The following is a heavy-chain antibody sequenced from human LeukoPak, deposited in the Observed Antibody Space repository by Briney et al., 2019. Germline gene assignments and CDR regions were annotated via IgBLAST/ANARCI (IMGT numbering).Heavy chain of an antibody. V-gene: IGHV3-30*02. Sequence: GGSLRLSCAASGFTFSSYGMHWVRQAPGKGLEWVAFIRYDGSNKYYADSVKGRFTISRDNSKNTLYLQMNSLRAEDTAVYYCAKGNGARDWFDPWGQGTLVTVSS. D-gene: IGHD3-10*01. CDR3: AKGNGARDWFDP. CDR2: IRYDGSNK. J-gene: IGHJ5*02. CDR1: GFTFSSYG.